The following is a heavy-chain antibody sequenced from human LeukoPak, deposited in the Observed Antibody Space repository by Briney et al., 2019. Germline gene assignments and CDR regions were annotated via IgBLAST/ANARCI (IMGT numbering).Heavy chain of an antibody. V-gene: IGHV1-2*02. CDR3: ARDKTVTSTYYYYYYYMDV. CDR2: INPNSGGT. J-gene: IGHJ6*03. Sequence: ASVKVSCKASGYTFTRYYMHWVRQAPGQGLEWMGWINPNSGGTNYAQKFQGRVTMTRDTSISTAYMELSRLRSDDTAVYYCARDKTVTSTYYYYYYYMDVWGKGTTVTVSS. CDR1: GYTFTRYY. D-gene: IGHD4-17*01.